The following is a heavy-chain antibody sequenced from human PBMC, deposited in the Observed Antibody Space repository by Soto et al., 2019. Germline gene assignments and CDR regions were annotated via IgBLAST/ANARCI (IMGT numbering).Heavy chain of an antibody. CDR1: GASITGSFF. V-gene: IGHV4-4*07. CDR3: ARGMTPPGAPAWYYFDS. J-gene: IGHJ4*02. CDR2: FSLSGTT. Sequence: PSETLSLTWTVSGASITGSFFWSFIRQPAGKGLEWIGRFSLSGTTNYNPSLRSRVTMSADVSKNQFSLRLTSVTAADTALYYCARGMTPPGAPAWYYFDSWGQGTLVTVSS. D-gene: IGHD2-8*02.